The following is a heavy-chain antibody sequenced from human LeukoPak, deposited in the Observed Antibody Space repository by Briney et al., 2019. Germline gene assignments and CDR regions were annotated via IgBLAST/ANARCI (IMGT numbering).Heavy chain of an antibody. CDR3: ARLTGSYYPY. J-gene: IGHJ4*02. CDR1: AISFRTSS. V-gene: IGHV3-30-3*01. D-gene: IGHD1-26*01. CDR2: FVNDGITT. Sequence: PGGSLRLSCTTSAISFRTSSMHWVRQVPGKGLEWVAVFVNDGITTNYADSVKGRFTVSRDNAKNSLYLQMNSLRAEDTAVYYCARLTGSYYPYWGQGTLVTVSS.